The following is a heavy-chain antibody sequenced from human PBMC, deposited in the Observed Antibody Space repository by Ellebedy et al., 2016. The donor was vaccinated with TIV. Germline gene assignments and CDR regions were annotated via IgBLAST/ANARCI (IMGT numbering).Heavy chain of an antibody. CDR2: IYWNDDK. CDR1: GFSLSTSGVG. J-gene: IGHJ5*02. V-gene: IGHV2-5*01. CDR3: AHHSGGSPREYNWFDP. Sequence: SGPTLVKPTQTLTLTCTFSGFSLSTSGVGVGWIRQPPGKALEWLALIYWNDDKRYSPPLKSRLTITKDTSKNQVVLTMTNMDPVDTATYYCAHHSGGSPREYNWFDPWGQGTLVTVSS. D-gene: IGHD3-16*01.